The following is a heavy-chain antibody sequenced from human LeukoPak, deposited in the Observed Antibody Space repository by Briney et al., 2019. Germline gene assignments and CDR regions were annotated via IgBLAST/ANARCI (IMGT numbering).Heavy chain of an antibody. Sequence: GGSLRLSCAASGFTFSSYSMNWVRQAPGKGLEWVSSISSSSSYIYYADLVKGRFTISRDNAKNSLYLQMNSLRAEDTAVYYCAREVGAGTTWFDPWGQGTLVTVSS. D-gene: IGHD1-7*01. CDR3: AREVGAGTTWFDP. J-gene: IGHJ5*02. V-gene: IGHV3-21*01. CDR2: ISSSSSYI. CDR1: GFTFSSYS.